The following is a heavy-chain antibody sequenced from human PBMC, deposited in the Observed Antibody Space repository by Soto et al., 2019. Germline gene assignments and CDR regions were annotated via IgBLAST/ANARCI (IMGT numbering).Heavy chain of an antibody. CDR3: AKDPDYYDSSGYSWSFDY. J-gene: IGHJ4*02. V-gene: IGHV3-23*01. D-gene: IGHD3-22*01. CDR2: ISGSGGST. CDR1: GFTFSSYA. Sequence: GSLRLSCAASGFTFSSYAMSWVRQAPGKGLEWVSAISGSGGSTYYADSVKGRFTISRDNSKNTLYLQMNSLRAEDTAVYYCAKDPDYYDSSGYSWSFDYWGQGTLVTVSS.